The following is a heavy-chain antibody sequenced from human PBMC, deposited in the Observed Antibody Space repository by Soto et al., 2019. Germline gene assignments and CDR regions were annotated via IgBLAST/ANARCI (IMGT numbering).Heavy chain of an antibody. CDR1: GYTFNRHY. V-gene: IGHV1-46*02. CDR2: IDPGGGNT. Sequence: QVQLVQSGAEVRKPGASVKVSCKASGYTFNRHYIQWVRQAPGQGLEWMGMIDPGGGNTNYAKKFQGRVPLTSDTSTSTVYMELSSLRSEDTAVYYCAKRRGVGLTRSSFDYWGPGTLVIVSS. D-gene: IGHD1-26*01. J-gene: IGHJ4*02. CDR3: AKRRGVGLTRSSFDY.